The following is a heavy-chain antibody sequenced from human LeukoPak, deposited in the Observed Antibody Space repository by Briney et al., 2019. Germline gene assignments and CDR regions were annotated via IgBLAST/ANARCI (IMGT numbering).Heavy chain of an antibody. V-gene: IGHV3-33*01. CDR2: IWYDGSRE. D-gene: IGHD1-26*01. Sequence: GGPLRLSCGASGFPLSTHGMHWVRQAPGKGLEWVAGIWYDGSREDYAGSVKGRFTISRGMSKNTLNLQMNSLRVEDTAMFYCARDLSFGSLDFRGQGTLVTVSS. CDR3: ARDLSFGSLDF. CDR1: GFPLSTHG. J-gene: IGHJ4*02.